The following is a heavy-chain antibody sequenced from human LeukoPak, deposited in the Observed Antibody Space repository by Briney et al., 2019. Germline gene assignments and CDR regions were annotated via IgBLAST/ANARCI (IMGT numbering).Heavy chain of an antibody. Sequence: SQTLSLTCAVSGGSISSGGYSWSWIRQPPGKGLEWIGYIYHSGSTYYNPSLKSRVTISVDRSKNQFSLELSSVTAADTAVYYCASYYGDYYYFDYWGQGTLVTVSS. CDR1: GGSISSGGYS. J-gene: IGHJ4*02. CDR3: ASYYGDYYYFDY. CDR2: IYHSGST. V-gene: IGHV4-30-2*01. D-gene: IGHD4-17*01.